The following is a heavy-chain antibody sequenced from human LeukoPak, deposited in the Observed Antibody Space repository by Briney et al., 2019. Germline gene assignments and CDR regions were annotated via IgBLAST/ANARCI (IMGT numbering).Heavy chain of an antibody. CDR1: GGTFSSYA. V-gene: IGHV1-69*13. CDR2: IIPIFGTA. J-gene: IGHJ4*02. D-gene: IGHD5-18*01. CDR3: ARHDTAMDNDY. Sequence: ASVKVSCKASGGTFSSYAISWVRQAPGQGLEWMGGIIPIFGTANYAQKFQGRVTITADESTGTAYMELSSLRSEDTAVYYCARHDTAMDNDYWGQGTLVTVSS.